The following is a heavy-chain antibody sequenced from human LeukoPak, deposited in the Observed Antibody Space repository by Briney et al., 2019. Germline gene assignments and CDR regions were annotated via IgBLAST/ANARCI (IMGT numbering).Heavy chain of an antibody. CDR1: GYTFTSYA. V-gene: IGHV1-3*01. CDR3: AREGYCSGGSCYGYFDY. Sequence: GASVKVSCKASGYTFTSYAMHWVRQAPGQRLEWMGWINAGNDNTKYSQKFQGRVTITRDTSASTAYMELSSLRSEDTAVYYCAREGYCSGGSCYGYFDYWGQGTLVTVSS. CDR2: INAGNDNT. D-gene: IGHD2-15*01. J-gene: IGHJ4*02.